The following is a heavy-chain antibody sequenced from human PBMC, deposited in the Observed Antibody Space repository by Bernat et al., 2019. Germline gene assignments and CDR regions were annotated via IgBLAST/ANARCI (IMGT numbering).Heavy chain of an antibody. CDR2: ISGDGGST. CDR1: GFTFDDYA. CDR3: AKDILLWTTLGWFDP. D-gene: IGHD4-23*01. J-gene: IGHJ5*02. V-gene: IGHV3-43*02. Sequence: EVQLVESGGGVVQPGGSLRLSCAASGFTFDDYAMHWVRQAPGKGLEWVSLISGDGGSTYYADSVKGRFTISRDNSKNSLYLQMNSLRTEDTALYYCAKDILLWTTLGWFDPWGQGTLVTVSS.